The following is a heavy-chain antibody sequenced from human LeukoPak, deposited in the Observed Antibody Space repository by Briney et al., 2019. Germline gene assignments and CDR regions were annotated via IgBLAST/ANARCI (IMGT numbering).Heavy chain of an antibody. CDR3: ARDRTAAWTDDAFDI. Sequence: GGSLRLSCAASGFIFSDYYMNWVRQAPGKGLEWVSCISSSSSDIYYADSVKGRFTISRDNAKNSLYLQMNSLRAEDTAVYYCARDRTAAWTDDAFDIWGQGTMVTVSS. CDR1: GFIFSDYY. V-gene: IGHV3-21*01. J-gene: IGHJ3*02. D-gene: IGHD6-13*01. CDR2: ISSSSSDI.